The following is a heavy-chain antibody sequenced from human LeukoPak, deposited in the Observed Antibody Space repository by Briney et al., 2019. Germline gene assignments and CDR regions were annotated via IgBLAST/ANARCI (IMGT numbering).Heavy chain of an antibody. CDR2: ISGSGGST. V-gene: IGHV3-23*01. Sequence: GGSLRLSCAASGFTFSSYAMSWVRQAPGKGLEWVSAISGSGGSTYYADSVKGRFTISRDNSKNTLYLQMNSLRAEDTAVYYCANNVLLQSGWEYYWGQGTLVTVSS. D-gene: IGHD6-19*01. CDR3: ANNVLLQSGWEYY. J-gene: IGHJ4*02. CDR1: GFTFSSYA.